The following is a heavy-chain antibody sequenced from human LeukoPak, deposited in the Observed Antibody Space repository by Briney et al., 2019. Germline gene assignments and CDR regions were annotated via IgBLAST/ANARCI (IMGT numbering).Heavy chain of an antibody. Sequence: GASVKVSCKASGYTFTSYGISWVRQAPGQGLEWMGWISAYNGNTNYAQKLQGRVTMTTDTSTSTAYMELRSLRSDDTAVYYCARSRSALYCSSTSCSPGYYYGMDVWGQGTTVTVSS. V-gene: IGHV1-18*04. D-gene: IGHD2-2*01. CDR3: ARSRSALYCSSTSCSPGYYYGMDV. CDR2: ISAYNGNT. J-gene: IGHJ6*02. CDR1: GYTFTSYG.